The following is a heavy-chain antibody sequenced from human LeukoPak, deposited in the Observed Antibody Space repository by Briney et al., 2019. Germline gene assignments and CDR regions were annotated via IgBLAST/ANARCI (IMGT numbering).Heavy chain of an antibody. CDR1: GGSFSGYY. CDR2: INHSGST. J-gene: IGHJ1*01. CDR3: ARSAAGTYITRYFQH. D-gene: IGHD6-13*01. V-gene: IGHV4-34*01. Sequence: SETLSLTCAVYGGSFSGYYWSWIRQPPGKGLEWIGEINHSGSTNYNPSLKRRVTISVDTSKNQFSLKLSSVTAADTAVYYCARSAAGTYITRYFQHWGQGTLVTVSS.